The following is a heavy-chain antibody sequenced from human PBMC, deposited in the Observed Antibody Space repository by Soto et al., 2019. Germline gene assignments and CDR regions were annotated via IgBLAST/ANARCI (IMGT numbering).Heavy chain of an antibody. J-gene: IGHJ4*02. Sequence: EVQLLESGGGLVQPGGSVRLSCGASGFTFSNFAMSWVRQSPGKGLEWVSSISGSGGTTLYADSVKGRFIISRDNSKNPVVLQMNSLGADDPGAFYCFQRTTGGSFYFCSWGQGTPVTVSS. D-gene: IGHD1-1*01. CDR2: ISGSGGTT. CDR1: GFTFSNFA. CDR3: FQRTTGGSFYFCS. V-gene: IGHV3-23*01.